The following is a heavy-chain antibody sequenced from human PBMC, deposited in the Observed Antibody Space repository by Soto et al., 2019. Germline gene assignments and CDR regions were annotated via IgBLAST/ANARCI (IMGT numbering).Heavy chain of an antibody. Sequence: PSQTLSLTCAISGDSVSSNSAAWNWIRQSPSRGLEWLGRTYYRSKWYYDSALSVKSRITINPDTSKNQLSLQLNSVTPEDTAVYYCARDVGAGYSFDYWGQGTLVTVSS. CDR1: GDSVSSNSAA. V-gene: IGHV6-1*01. CDR2: TYYRSKWYY. CDR3: ARDVGAGYSFDY. D-gene: IGHD3-9*01. J-gene: IGHJ4*02.